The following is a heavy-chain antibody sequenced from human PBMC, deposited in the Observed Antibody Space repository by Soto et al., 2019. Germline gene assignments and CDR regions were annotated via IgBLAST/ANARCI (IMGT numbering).Heavy chain of an antibody. J-gene: IGHJ6*03. CDR2: IYYSGST. Sequence: SETLSLTCTVSGGSISSSSYYWGWIRQPPGKGLEWIGSIYYSGSTYYNPSLKSRVTISVDTSKNQFSLKLSSVTAADTAVYYCARHLGYSSSRYYYYYYMDVWGKGTTVTVSS. D-gene: IGHD6-13*01. V-gene: IGHV4-39*01. CDR1: GGSISSSSYY. CDR3: ARHLGYSSSRYYYYYYMDV.